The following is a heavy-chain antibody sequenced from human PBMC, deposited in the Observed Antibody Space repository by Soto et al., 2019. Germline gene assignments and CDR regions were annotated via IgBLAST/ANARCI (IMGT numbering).Heavy chain of an antibody. D-gene: IGHD3-3*01. CDR3: ARGVRFLEWLLYSDAFDI. Sequence: QVQLVQSGAEVKKPGASVKVSCKASGYTFTSYGISWVRQAAGQGLEWMGWISAYNGNTNYAQKLQGRVTMTTDTSTSTAYMELRSLRSDDTAVYYCARGVRFLEWLLYSDAFDIWGQGTMVTVSS. CDR2: ISAYNGNT. J-gene: IGHJ3*02. V-gene: IGHV1-18*01. CDR1: GYTFTSYG.